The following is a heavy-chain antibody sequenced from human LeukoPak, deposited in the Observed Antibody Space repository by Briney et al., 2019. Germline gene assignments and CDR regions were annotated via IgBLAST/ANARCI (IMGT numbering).Heavy chain of an antibody. CDR3: ARGPGGAGTTNPMDY. CDR1: GYTFTSYG. V-gene: IGHV1-8*02. Sequence: ASVKVSCKASGYTFTSYGISWVRQAPGQGLEWMGWMNPYNSDTGYAQKFQGRVTMTRNTSISTAYMELSSLRSEDTAVYFCARGPGGAGTTNPMDYWGRGTLVTVSS. J-gene: IGHJ1*01. D-gene: IGHD1-26*01. CDR2: MNPYNSDT.